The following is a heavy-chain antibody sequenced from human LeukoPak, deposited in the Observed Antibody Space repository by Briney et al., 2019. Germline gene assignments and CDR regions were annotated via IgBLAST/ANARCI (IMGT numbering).Heavy chain of an antibody. CDR3: ARAPRITIFGVVIPGDCYYYMDV. CDR1: GYTFTSYG. CDR2: ISAYNGNT. D-gene: IGHD3-3*01. V-gene: IGHV1-18*01. J-gene: IGHJ6*03. Sequence: ASVKVSCKASGYTFTSYGISWVRQAPGQGLEWMGWISAYNGNTNYAQKLQGRVTMTTDTSTSTAYMELRSLRSDDTAVYYCARAPRITIFGVVIPGDCYYYMDVWGKGTTVTVSS.